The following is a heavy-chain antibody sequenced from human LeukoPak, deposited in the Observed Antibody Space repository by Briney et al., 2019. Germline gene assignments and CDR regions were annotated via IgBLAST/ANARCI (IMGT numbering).Heavy chain of an antibody. CDR1: GGSISSGGYY. CDR3: ARDARRYYDSSGYYRYFDY. V-gene: IGHV4-31*03. Sequence: PPQTLSLTCTVSGGSISSGGYYWSWIRQHPGKGLEWIGYIYYSGSTYYNPSLKSRVTISVDTSKNQFSLKLSSVTAADTAVYYCARDARRYYDSSGYYRYFDYWGQGTLVTVSS. CDR2: IYYSGST. D-gene: IGHD3-22*01. J-gene: IGHJ4*02.